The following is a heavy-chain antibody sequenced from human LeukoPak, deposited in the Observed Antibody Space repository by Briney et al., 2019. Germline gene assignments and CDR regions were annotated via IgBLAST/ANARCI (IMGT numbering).Heavy chain of an antibody. V-gene: IGHV1-2*02. D-gene: IGHD3-22*01. Sequence: ASVKVSCKASGYTFTSYDINWVRQAPGQGLEWMGWINPNSGGTNYAQKFQGRVTMTRDTSISTAYMELSGLRSDDTAVYYCARELPYYDSSGYDYWGQGTLVTVSS. J-gene: IGHJ4*02. CDR3: ARELPYYDSSGYDY. CDR2: INPNSGGT. CDR1: GYTFTSYD.